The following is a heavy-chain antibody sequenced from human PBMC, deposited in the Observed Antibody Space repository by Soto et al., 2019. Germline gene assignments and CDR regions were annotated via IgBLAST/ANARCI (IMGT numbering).Heavy chain of an antibody. V-gene: IGHV3-30-3*01. CDR2: ISYDGSNK. J-gene: IGHJ6*02. CDR1: GFTFSSYA. D-gene: IGHD3-16*02. Sequence: GGSLRLSCAASGFTFSSYAMHWVRQAPGKGLEWVAVISYDGSNKYYADSVKGRFTISRDNSKNTLYLQMNSLRAEDTAVYYCARDRYTPPYYYYGMDVWGQGTTVTVSS. CDR3: ARDRYTPPYYYYGMDV.